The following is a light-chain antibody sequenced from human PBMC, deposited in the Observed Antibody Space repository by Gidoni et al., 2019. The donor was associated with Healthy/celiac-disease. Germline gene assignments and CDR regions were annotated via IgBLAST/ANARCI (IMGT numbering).Light chain of an antibody. J-gene: IGKJ5*01. V-gene: IGKV3-20*01. CDR1: QSVSSSY. Sequence: EIVLTQSPGTLSLSPGERATLSGRASQSVSSSYLAWYQQKPGQAPRLLIYGASSRATGIPDRFSGSGSGTDFPLTISRLEPEDFAVYYCQQYGSSLITFGQGTRLEIK. CDR3: QQYGSSLIT. CDR2: GAS.